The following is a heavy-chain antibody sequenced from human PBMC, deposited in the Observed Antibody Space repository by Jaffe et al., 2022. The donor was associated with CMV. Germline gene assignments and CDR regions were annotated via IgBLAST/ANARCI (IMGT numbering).Heavy chain of an antibody. CDR2: INHSGST. V-gene: IGHV4-34*01. CDR3: ARGRGYCSGGSCYPYYYYYYYMDV. J-gene: IGHJ6*03. Sequence: QVQLQQWGAGLLKPSETLSLTCAVYGGSFSGYYWSWIRQPPGKGLEWIGEINHSGSTNYNPSLKSRVTISVDTSKNQFSLKLSSVTAADTAVYYCARGRGYCSGGSCYPYYYYYYYMDVWGKGTTVTVSS. CDR1: GGSFSGYY. D-gene: IGHD2-15*01.